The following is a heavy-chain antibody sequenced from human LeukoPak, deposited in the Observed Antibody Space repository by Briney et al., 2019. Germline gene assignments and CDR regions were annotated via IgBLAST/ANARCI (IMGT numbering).Heavy chain of an antibody. CDR1: GFTFSSYS. CDR2: ISSSSSYI. Sequence: MAGGSLRLSCAASGFTFSSYSMNWVRQAPGKGLEWVSSISSSSSYIYYADSVKGRFTISRDNAKNSLYLQMNSLRAEDTAVYYCARDLGSGWYLGYWGQGTLVTVSS. D-gene: IGHD6-19*01. V-gene: IGHV3-21*01. CDR3: ARDLGSGWYLGY. J-gene: IGHJ4*02.